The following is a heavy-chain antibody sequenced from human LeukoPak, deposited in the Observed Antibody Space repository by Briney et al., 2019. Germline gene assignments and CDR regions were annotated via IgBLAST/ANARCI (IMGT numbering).Heavy chain of an antibody. D-gene: IGHD3-10*01. V-gene: IGHV3-23*01. CDR2: ISKGADDT. CDR1: GFILTHYA. Sequence: GGSLRLSCGASGFILTHYAMTWVRQAPGKGLEWVSSISKGADDTYYAYPVKGRFAISRDNSKNTLYLQMNSLRAEDTAVYYCARVGGSGSYPYYFDYWGQGTLVTVSS. J-gene: IGHJ4*02. CDR3: ARVGGSGSYPYYFDY.